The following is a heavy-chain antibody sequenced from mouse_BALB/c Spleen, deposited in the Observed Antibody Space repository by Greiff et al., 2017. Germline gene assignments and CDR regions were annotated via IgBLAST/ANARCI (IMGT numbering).Heavy chain of an antibody. CDR1: GFTFSSYG. V-gene: IGHV5-6-3*01. D-gene: IGHD1-1*01. J-gene: IGHJ3*01. CDR3: ARDLLLRYQAWGAY. CDR2: INSNGGST. Sequence: EVHLVESGGGLVQPGGSLKLSCAASGFTFSSYGMSWVRQTPDKRLELVATINSNGGSTYYPDSVKGRFTISRDNAKNTLYLQMSSLKSEDTAMYYCARDLLLRYQAWGAYWGQGTLVTVSA.